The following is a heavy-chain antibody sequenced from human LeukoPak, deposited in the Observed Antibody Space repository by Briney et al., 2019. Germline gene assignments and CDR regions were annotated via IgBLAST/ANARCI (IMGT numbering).Heavy chain of an antibody. CDR1: GDSFSAYY. D-gene: IGHD3-9*01. CDR2: INHSGRT. V-gene: IGHV4-34*01. Sequence: SETLSLTCAVYGDSFSAYYWSWIRQPPGKGLEWIGEINHSGRTNYSPSLKSRVTISVDTSKNQFSLKLSSVTAADTAVYYCARHKKYFDWLFGRGIFDYWGQGTLVTVSS. J-gene: IGHJ4*02. CDR3: ARHKKYFDWLFGRGIFDY.